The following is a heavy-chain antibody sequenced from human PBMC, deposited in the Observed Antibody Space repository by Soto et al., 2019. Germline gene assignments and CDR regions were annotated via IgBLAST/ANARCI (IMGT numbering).Heavy chain of an antibody. Sequence: PSETLSLTCTVSGGSISSGGYYWSWIRQHPGKGLEWIGYIYYSGSTYYNPSLKSRVTISVDTSKNQFSLKLSSVTAADTAVYYCARWDFNYYYGMDVWGQGTTVTVSS. J-gene: IGHJ6*02. CDR3: ARWDFNYYYGMDV. D-gene: IGHD1-26*01. V-gene: IGHV4-31*03. CDR2: IYYSGST. CDR1: GGSISSGGYY.